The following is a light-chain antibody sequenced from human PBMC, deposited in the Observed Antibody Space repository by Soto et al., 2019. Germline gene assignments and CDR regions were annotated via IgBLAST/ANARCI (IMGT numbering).Light chain of an antibody. V-gene: IGKV3-11*01. J-gene: IGKJ2*01. CDR2: DAS. CDR3: QQRSNLMYT. CDR1: QSVRSY. Sequence: EIVLTQSPATLSLSPGERATLSCRASQSVRSYLAWYQQKPGLAPRLLIYDASTRATGIPARFSGSGSGTDFTLTISSLEPEDFAVYYCQQRSNLMYTFGQGTKLEIK.